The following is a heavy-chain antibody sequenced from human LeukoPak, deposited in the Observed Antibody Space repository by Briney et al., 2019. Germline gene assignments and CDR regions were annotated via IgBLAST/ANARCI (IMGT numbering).Heavy chain of an antibody. CDR1: GFTFSSYS. CDR2: ISSRSSYI. CDR3: ARVWEGIGGYCSGGSCYSIDY. J-gene: IGHJ4*02. V-gene: IGHV3-21*01. Sequence: GGALRLSCAASGFTFSSYSMNWVGQAPGKGVEWVSSISSRSSYIYYADSVKGRFTISRDNAKNSLYLQMNSLRAEDTAVYYCARVWEGIGGYCSGGSCYSIDYWGQGTLVTVSS. D-gene: IGHD2-15*01.